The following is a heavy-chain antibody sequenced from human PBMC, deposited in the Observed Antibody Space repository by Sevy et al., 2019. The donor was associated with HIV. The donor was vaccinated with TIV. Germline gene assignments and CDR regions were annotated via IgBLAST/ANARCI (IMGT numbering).Heavy chain of an antibody. CDR3: ARDSGRSFDL. Sequence: GESLKISCAASGFTFSDYYMSWIRQAPGKGLEWVSYISSSGSTLYYADSVKGRFTISRDNAKNSLYLQMNSLRAEDTAVYYCARDSGRSFDLWGQGTLVTVSS. D-gene: IGHD3-10*01. V-gene: IGHV3-11*01. J-gene: IGHJ4*02. CDR1: GFTFSDYY. CDR2: ISSSGSTL.